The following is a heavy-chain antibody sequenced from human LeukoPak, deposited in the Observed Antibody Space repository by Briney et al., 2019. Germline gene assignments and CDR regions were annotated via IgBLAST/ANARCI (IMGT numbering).Heavy chain of an antibody. D-gene: IGHD1-26*01. V-gene: IGHV4-4*02. CDR3: ARVQDSASATLDY. J-gene: IGHJ4*02. CDR1: GYSISSGYF. CDR2: IYHSGST. Sequence: SETLSLTCTVSGYSISSGYFWSWGRQPPGKRLEGFGEIYHSGSTNYNPSLKGRVTISVDKSKNPLSLKMSSVTAADTAVYYCARVQDSASATLDYWGQGTLVTVSS.